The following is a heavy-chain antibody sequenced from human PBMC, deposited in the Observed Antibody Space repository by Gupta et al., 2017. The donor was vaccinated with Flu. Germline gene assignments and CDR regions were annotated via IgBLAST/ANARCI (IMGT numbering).Heavy chain of an antibody. CDR2: NNPNSGGT. Sequence: YIHWVRQAPGQGLEWMGRNNPNSGGTKYALKFQGRVTMTSDKSISTAYMELSSLRSDDTAIYYCARVGYCSTTSCYEPFDSWGPGTLLTVSS. J-gene: IGHJ4*02. V-gene: IGHV1-2*06. CDR1: Y. D-gene: IGHD2-2*01. CDR3: ARVGYCSTTSCYEPFDS.